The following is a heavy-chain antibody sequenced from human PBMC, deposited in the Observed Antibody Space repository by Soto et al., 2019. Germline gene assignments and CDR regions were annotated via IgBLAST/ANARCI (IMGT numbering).Heavy chain of an antibody. J-gene: IGHJ4*02. V-gene: IGHV4-31*03. CDR1: GGSISSGGYY. Sequence: SETLSLTCTVSGGSISSGGYYWSWIRQHPGKGLEWIGYIYYSGSTYYNPSLKSRVTISVDTSKNQFSLKLSSVTAADTAVYYWARGSFLSTVIDYWGQGTLVTVPS. CDR2: IYYSGST. D-gene: IGHD4-17*01. CDR3: ARGSFLSTVIDY.